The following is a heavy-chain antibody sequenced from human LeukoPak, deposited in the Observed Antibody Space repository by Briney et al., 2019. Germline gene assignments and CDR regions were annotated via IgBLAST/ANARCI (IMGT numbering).Heavy chain of an antibody. CDR1: GYSISSGYY. CDR3: ARSSGMATTSFDY. Sequence: SETLSLTCTVSGYSISSGYYWGWIRQPPGKGLEWIGSIYHSGSTYYNPSLKSRVTISVDTSKNQFSLKLSPVTAADTAVYYCARSSGMATTSFDYWGQGTLVTVSS. V-gene: IGHV4-38-2*02. J-gene: IGHJ4*02. D-gene: IGHD5-24*01. CDR2: IYHSGST.